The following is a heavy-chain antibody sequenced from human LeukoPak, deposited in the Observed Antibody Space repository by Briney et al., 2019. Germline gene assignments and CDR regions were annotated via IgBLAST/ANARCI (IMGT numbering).Heavy chain of an antibody. CDR3: ARDVSSGRGYYYDGPYFDY. D-gene: IGHD3-22*01. CDR1: GGTFISYA. V-gene: IGHV1-69*13. CDR2: IIPIFGTA. J-gene: IGHJ4*02. Sequence: SVKVSCKASGGTFISYAISWVRQAPGQGLEWMGGIIPIFGTANYAQKFQGRVTITADESTSTAYMELSSLRSEDTAVYYCARDVSSGRGYYYDGPYFDYWGQGTLVTVSS.